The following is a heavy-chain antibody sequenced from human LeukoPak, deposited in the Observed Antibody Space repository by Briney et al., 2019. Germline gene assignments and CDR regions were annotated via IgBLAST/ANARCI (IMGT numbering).Heavy chain of an antibody. CDR1: GFTFSDYY. CDR3: AREQYPTYYDFWSGSIGMDV. Sequence: GGSLRLSCAASGFTFSDYYMSWIRQAPGKGLEWVSYISSSGSTIYYADSVKGRFTISRDNAKNSLYLQMNSLRAEDTAVYYCAREQYPTYYDFWSGSIGMDVWGQGTTVIVSS. D-gene: IGHD3-3*01. CDR2: ISSSGSTI. J-gene: IGHJ6*02. V-gene: IGHV3-11*01.